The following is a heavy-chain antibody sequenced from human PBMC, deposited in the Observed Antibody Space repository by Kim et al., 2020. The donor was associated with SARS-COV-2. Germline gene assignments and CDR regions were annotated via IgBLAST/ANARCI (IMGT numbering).Heavy chain of an antibody. J-gene: IGHJ4*02. CDR2: IKQDGSEK. Sequence: GGSLRLSCAASGFTFSSYWMSWVRQAPGKGLEWVANIKQDGSEKYYVDSVKGRFTISRDNAKNSLYLQMNSLRAEDTAVYYCARDPEMDTAMVGSWPYFDYWGQGTLVTVSS. CDR3: ARDPEMDTAMVGSWPYFDY. V-gene: IGHV3-7*01. CDR1: GFTFSSYW. D-gene: IGHD5-18*01.